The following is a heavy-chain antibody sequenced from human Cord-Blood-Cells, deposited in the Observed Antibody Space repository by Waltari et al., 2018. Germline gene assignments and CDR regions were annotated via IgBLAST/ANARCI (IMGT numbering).Heavy chain of an antibody. CDR3: ARDRELENSDAFDI. CDR1: GGTFSSYA. V-gene: IGHV1-69*04. D-gene: IGHD1-1*01. Sequence: QVQLVQSGAEVKKPGSSVKVPCKASGGTFSSYAISWALPAPGQGLEWMGGIIPILGIANYAQKFQGRVTITADESTSTAYMELSSLRSEDTAVYYCARDRELENSDAFDIWGQGTMVTVSS. CDR2: IIPILGIA. J-gene: IGHJ3*02.